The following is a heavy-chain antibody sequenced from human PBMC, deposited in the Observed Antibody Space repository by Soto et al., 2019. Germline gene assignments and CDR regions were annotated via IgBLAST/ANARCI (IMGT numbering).Heavy chain of an antibody. J-gene: IGHJ4*02. CDR2: IFYSGAT. CDR1: GDSISSYY. V-gene: IGHV4-59*12. D-gene: IGHD6-19*01. Sequence: SETLSLTCTVSGDSISSYYWNWVRQPPGKGLEWVGYIFYSGATNYNPSLKSRVTISADTSKKQFSLKVSSVTAADTAIYYCTSGWSFDYWSQGTQVTVSS. CDR3: TSGWSFDY.